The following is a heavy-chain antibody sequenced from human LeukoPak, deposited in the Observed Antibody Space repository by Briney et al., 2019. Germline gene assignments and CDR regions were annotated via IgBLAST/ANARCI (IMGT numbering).Heavy chain of an antibody. V-gene: IGHV1-46*01. CDR2: INPSGGST. J-gene: IGHJ6*02. CDR1: GYTFTSYY. D-gene: IGHD6-13*01. CDR3: ARKPPGIAAAGPSKTPYDSSGLYYYGMDV. Sequence: GASVKVSCKASGYTFTSYYMHWVRQAPGQGLEWMGIINPSGGSTSYAQKFQGRVTMTRDTSTSTVYMELSSLRSEDTAVYYCARKPPGIAAAGPSKTPYDSSGLYYYGMDVWGQGTTVTVSS.